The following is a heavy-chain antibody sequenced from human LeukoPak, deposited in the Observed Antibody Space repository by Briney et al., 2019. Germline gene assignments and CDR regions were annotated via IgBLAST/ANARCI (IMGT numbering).Heavy chain of an antibody. D-gene: IGHD5-12*01. J-gene: IGHJ4*02. CDR3: ARGGYYFGY. Sequence: PGGSLRLSCAASGFTFDVYAMHWVRQAPGKGLEWVSGINWNGGSTGYADSVKGRFTISRDNAKNSLYLQMDSLRAEDTAVYYCARGGYYFGYWGQGTLVTVSS. CDR1: GFTFDVYA. CDR2: INWNGGST. V-gene: IGHV3-20*04.